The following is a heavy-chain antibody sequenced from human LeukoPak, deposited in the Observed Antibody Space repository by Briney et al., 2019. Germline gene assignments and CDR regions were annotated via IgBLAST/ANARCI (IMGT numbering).Heavy chain of an antibody. CDR3: AREPTPYDFWSGYYGHYYGMDV. D-gene: IGHD3-3*01. CDR1: GFTFSSYW. J-gene: IGHJ6*02. V-gene: IGHV3-30-3*01. Sequence: GGSLRLSCAASGFTFSSYWMHWVRQAPGKGLEWVAVISYDGSNKYYADSVKGRFTISRDNSKNTLYLQMNSLRAEDTAVYYCAREPTPYDFWSGYYGHYYGMDVWGQGTTVTVSS. CDR2: ISYDGSNK.